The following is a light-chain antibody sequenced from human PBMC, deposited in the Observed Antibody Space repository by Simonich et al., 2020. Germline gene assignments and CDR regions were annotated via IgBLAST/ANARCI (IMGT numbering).Light chain of an antibody. CDR3: MQSIQLPRT. CDR1: QSLLHSDGKTY. V-gene: IGKV2D-29*02. CDR2: EVS. Sequence: DVVMTQSPLSLPVTLGQPASISCRSSQSLLHSDGKTYLYWYLQKPGQSPHLLIYEVSNRVSGVPERFSGSGSGTDFTLKISRVEAEDVGVYYCMQSIQLPRTFGQGTKVEIK. J-gene: IGKJ1*01.